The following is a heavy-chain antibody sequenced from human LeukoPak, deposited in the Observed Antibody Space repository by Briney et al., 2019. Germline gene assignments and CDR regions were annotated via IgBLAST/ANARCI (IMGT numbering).Heavy chain of an antibody. D-gene: IGHD1-20*01. CDR1: GGSISSYY. V-gene: IGHV4-59*07. CDR2: IYYSGST. CDR3: ARGLDGIFDY. J-gene: IGHJ4*02. Sequence: PSDTLSLTCTVSGGSISSYYWSWIRQPPGKGLEWIGYIYYSGSTNYNPSLKSRVTISVDTSKNQFSLKLSSVTAADTAVYYCARGLDGIFDYWGQGTLVTVSS.